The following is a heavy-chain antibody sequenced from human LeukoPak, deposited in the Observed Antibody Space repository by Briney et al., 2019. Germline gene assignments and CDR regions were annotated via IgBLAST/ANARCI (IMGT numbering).Heavy chain of an antibody. CDR2: MNPNSANT. V-gene: IGHV1-8*01. CDR1: GYTFTNYD. J-gene: IGHJ4*02. CDR3: ARSYSSGWYDLDY. D-gene: IGHD6-19*01. Sequence: ASVKVSCKASGYTFTNYDINWVRQATGQGLGWMGWMNPNSANTGYAQKFQGRVTMTRNTSISTAYMELSSLKSEDTAVYYCARSYSSGWYDLDYWGQGTLVTVSS.